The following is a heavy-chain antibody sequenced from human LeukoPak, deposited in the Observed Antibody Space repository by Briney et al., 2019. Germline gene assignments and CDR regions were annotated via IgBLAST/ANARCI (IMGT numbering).Heavy chain of an antibody. J-gene: IGHJ6*03. D-gene: IGHD3-22*01. CDR1: GGTFSSYA. CDR3: ARDYYDSSGYYSYYYYMDV. CDR2: IIPIFGTA. Sequence: EASVKVSCKASGGTFSSYAISWVRQAPGQGLEWMGGIIPIFGTANYAQKFQGRVTITTDESTSTAYMELSSLRSEDTAVYYCARDYYDSSGYYSYYYYMDVWGKGTTVTVSS. V-gene: IGHV1-69*05.